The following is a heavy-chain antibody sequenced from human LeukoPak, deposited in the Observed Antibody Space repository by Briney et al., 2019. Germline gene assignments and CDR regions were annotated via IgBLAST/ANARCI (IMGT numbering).Heavy chain of an antibody. D-gene: IGHD3-16*02. J-gene: IGHJ4*02. CDR3: ARTSYDYVWGSYRLFDY. Sequence: SVKVSCKASGGTFSSYAISWVRQAPGQGLEWMGWINPIFGTTNYAQKFQGRVTITADESTSTAYMELSSLRSGDTAVYYCARTSYDYVWGSYRLFDYWGQGPLVTVS. CDR2: INPIFGTT. V-gene: IGHV1-69*01. CDR1: GGTFSSYA.